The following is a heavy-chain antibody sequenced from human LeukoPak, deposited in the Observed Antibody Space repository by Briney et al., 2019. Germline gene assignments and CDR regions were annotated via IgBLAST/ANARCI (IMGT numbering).Heavy chain of an antibody. J-gene: IGHJ4*02. CDR1: GYTFTGYY. Sequence: ASVKVSCKASGYTFTGYYMHWVRQAPGQGLEWIGWINPNSGGTNYAQKFQGWVTMTRDASISTAYMELSRLRSDDTAVYYCVGAVWGSYRLSRRRYFDYWGQGTLVTVSS. D-gene: IGHD3-16*02. CDR2: INPNSGGT. V-gene: IGHV1-2*04. CDR3: VGAVWGSYRLSRRRYFDY.